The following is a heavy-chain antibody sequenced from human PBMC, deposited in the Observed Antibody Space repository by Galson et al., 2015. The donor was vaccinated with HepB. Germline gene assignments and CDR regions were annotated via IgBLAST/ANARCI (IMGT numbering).Heavy chain of an antibody. D-gene: IGHD6-6*01. CDR1: EFTFSSYA. V-gene: IGHV3-23*01. Sequence: LRLSCAASEFTFSSYAMSWVRQAPGKGLEWVSAISGSGGSTYYADSVKGRFTISRDNSKNTLYLQMNSLRAEDTAVYYCANRIAARGGFDYWGQGTLVTVSS. CDR3: ANRIAARGGFDY. J-gene: IGHJ4*02. CDR2: ISGSGGST.